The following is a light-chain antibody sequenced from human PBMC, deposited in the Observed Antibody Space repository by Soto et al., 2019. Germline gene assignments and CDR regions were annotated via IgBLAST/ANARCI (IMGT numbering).Light chain of an antibody. CDR1: QSMSSW. CDR2: KAS. V-gene: IGKV1-5*03. Sequence: DIQMTQSPSSLSASVGDRVTITCRASQSMSSWLAWYQQKPGKAPKLLIYKASSLESGVPSRFSGSGSGTDFTLTISRLEPEDFAVYYCQQYGNSPQTFGQGTKVDIK. J-gene: IGKJ1*01. CDR3: QQYGNSPQT.